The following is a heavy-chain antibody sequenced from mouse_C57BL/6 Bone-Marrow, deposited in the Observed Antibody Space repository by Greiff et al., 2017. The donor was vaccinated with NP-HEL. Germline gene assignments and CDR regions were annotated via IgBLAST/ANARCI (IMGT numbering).Heavy chain of an antibody. CDR3: ARGGYYGSTPYYFDY. V-gene: IGHV15-2*01. J-gene: IGHJ2*01. CDR2: ILPSIGRT. CDR1: DSEVLPIAY. Sequence: VQLQQSGSELRSPGSSVKLSCKDFDSEVLPIAYMSWVRQKPGHGFEWIGGILPSIGRTIYGEKFEDKATLDADTLSNTAYLELNSLTSEDSAIYYCARGGYYGSTPYYFDYWGQGTTLTVSS. D-gene: IGHD1-1*01.